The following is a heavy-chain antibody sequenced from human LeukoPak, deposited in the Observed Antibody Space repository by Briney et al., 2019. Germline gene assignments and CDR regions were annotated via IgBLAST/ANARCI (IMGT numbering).Heavy chain of an antibody. J-gene: IGHJ4*02. D-gene: IGHD3-22*01. V-gene: IGHV5-51*01. Sequence: GESLKISCKGSGYSFTSYWIGWVRQMPGKGLEWMGVIYPGDPDTRYSPSFQGQVTISADESISTAYLQWSSLKASDTAMYYRASDTSGYYHFDYWGQGTLVTVSS. CDR2: IYPGDPDT. CDR3: ASDTSGYYHFDY. CDR1: GYSFTSYW.